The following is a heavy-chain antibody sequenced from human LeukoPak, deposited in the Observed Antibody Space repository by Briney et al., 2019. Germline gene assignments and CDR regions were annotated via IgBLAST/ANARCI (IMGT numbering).Heavy chain of an antibody. V-gene: IGHV4-59*08. J-gene: IGHJ4*02. CDR1: GGSISSYY. D-gene: IGHD6-13*01. Sequence: SETLSLTCTVSGGSISSYYWSWIRQPPGKGLEWIGYIYYSGSTNYNPSLKSRVTISVDTSKNQFSLKLSSVTAADTAVYYCARSSSWDANSFDYWGQGTLVTVSS. CDR3: ARSSSWDANSFDY. CDR2: IYYSGST.